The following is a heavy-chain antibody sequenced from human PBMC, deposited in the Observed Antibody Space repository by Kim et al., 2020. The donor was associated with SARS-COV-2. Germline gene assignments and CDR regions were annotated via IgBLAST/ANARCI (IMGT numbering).Heavy chain of an antibody. Sequence: ASVKVSCKASGYTFTSYYMHWVRQAPGQGLEWMGIINPSGGSTSYAQKFQGRVTMTRDTSTSTVYMELSSLRSEDTAVYYCAREYGSGSYYNSRSEGVGYFDYWGQGTLVTVSS. J-gene: IGHJ4*02. V-gene: IGHV1-46*01. CDR2: INPSGGST. CDR1: GYTFTSYY. CDR3: AREYGSGSYYNSRSEGVGYFDY. D-gene: IGHD3-10*01.